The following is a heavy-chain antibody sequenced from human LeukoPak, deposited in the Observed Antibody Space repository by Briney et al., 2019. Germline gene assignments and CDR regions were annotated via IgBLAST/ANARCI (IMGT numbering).Heavy chain of an antibody. J-gene: IGHJ4*02. CDR3: AKSATYCSGGSCYLRGTFAFDY. CDR2: IRSKANSYAT. V-gene: IGHV3-73*01. D-gene: IGHD2-15*01. CDR1: VFTFSGSA. Sequence: GGSLRLSCAASVFTFSGSAMHWVRQASGKGLEWVGRIRSKANSYATAYAASVKGRFTISRDDSKNTAYLQMNSLKTEDTAVYYCAKSATYCSGGSCYLRGTFAFDYWGQGTLVTVSS.